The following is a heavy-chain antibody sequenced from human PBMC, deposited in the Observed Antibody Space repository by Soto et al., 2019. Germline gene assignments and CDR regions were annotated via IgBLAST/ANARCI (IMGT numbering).Heavy chain of an antibody. CDR2: ITPFNGNT. Sequence: SVKVSCNASGYPFSYRYLHWVRQAPGQALEWMGWITPFNGNTNYAQKFQDRVTITRDRSMSTAYMELSSLRSEDTAMYYCAVSGVANDAFDICGQGTMVTVSS. CDR1: GYPFSYRY. V-gene: IGHV1-45*02. CDR3: AVSGVANDAFDI. J-gene: IGHJ3*02. D-gene: IGHD3-3*01.